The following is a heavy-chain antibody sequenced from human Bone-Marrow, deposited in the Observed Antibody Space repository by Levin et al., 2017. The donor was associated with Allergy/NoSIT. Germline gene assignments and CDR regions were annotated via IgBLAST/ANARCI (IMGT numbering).Heavy chain of an antibody. D-gene: IGHD2-2*01. J-gene: IGHJ3*02. CDR2: IYHSGST. V-gene: IGHV4-4*02. Sequence: SCAVSGGSISSSNWWSWVRQPPGKGLEWIGEIYHSGSTNYNPSLKSRVTISVDKSKNQFSLKLSSVTAADTAVYYCARDGYCSSTSCYDAFDIWGQGTMVTVSS. CDR3: ARDGYCSSTSCYDAFDI. CDR1: GGSISSSNW.